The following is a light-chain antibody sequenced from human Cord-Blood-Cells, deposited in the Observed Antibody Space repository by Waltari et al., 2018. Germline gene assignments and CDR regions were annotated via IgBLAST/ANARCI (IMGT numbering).Light chain of an antibody. J-gene: IGKJ2*01. CDR1: QSVSRN. V-gene: IGKV3-15*01. Sequence: EIVMTQSQATLSVSPGERVTLSCRASQSVSRNLAWYQQKPGQAPRLLTYGASTRATGIPARFSGSGSGTEFTLTISSLQSEDFAVYYCQQYNNWYTFGQGTKLEIK. CDR3: QQYNNWYT. CDR2: GAS.